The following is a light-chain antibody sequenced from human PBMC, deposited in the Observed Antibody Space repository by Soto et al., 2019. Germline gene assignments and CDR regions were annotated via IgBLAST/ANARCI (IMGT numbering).Light chain of an antibody. J-gene: IGLJ1*01. CDR1: SSDVGGYDY. Sequence: QSSLTQPRSVSGSPGQSVNISCTGTSSDVGGYDYVSWYQHHPGKAPKVTIYDVSKRPSGVPDRFSGSKSGNTASLTISGLQADDEADYYCSSFVGPYTYVVGIGTKGTVL. CDR3: SSFVGPYTYV. V-gene: IGLV2-11*01. CDR2: DVS.